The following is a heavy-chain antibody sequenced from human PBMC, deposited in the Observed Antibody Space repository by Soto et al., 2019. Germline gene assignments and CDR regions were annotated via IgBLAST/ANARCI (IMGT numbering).Heavy chain of an antibody. CDR1: GFTLRTNG. J-gene: IGHJ4*02. Sequence: PVGSLRLSCAATGFTLRTNGMSWFRQAPGKGLEWVSSILGSGGDTYYADSLKGRFTISRDNSKNTLYLQLNSLGAEDTALYYCAGHGGYSYLGQGTLVTVS. CDR3: AGHGGYSY. CDR2: ILGSGGDT. V-gene: IGHV3-23*01. D-gene: IGHD2-15*01.